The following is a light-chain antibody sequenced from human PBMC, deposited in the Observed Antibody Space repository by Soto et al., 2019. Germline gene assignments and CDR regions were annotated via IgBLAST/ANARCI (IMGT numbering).Light chain of an antibody. CDR1: QSVSSN. CDR3: QQYGSSPPT. J-gene: IGKJ1*01. CDR2: AAS. Sequence: EIVMAQAPAALSVSPGERATVSWRASQSVSSNLAWYQPKPGQPPRLLIYAASRRATGTPDRFSGSGSGTDFTLTINRLEPEDFALYYCQQYGSSPPTFGQGTKVDIK. V-gene: IGKV3-20*01.